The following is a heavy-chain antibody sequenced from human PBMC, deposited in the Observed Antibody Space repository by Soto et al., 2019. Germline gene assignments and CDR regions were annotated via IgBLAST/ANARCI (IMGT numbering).Heavy chain of an antibody. Sequence: GGSLRLSCAASGFIFSSFSMNWIHQAPGKGLEWLSYIRSDSNHIGYADSVRGRFTISSDIAKNSLFLQMSSLRDEGTAVYYCARDLAYAFDYWGQGTLVTVSS. D-gene: IGHD3-16*01. J-gene: IGHJ4*02. CDR3: ARDLAYAFDY. CDR1: GFIFSSFS. CDR2: IRSDSNHI. V-gene: IGHV3-48*02.